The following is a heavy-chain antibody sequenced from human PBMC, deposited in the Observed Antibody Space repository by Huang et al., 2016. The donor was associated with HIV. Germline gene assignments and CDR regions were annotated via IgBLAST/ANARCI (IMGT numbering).Heavy chain of an antibody. J-gene: IGHJ6*03. Sequence: DVQLVESGGGLVQPGRSLRFFCTACGFTFGDYAMSWFRQAPGEGLVWVGLIKSKAYGGTTQYASSVKDRFIISRDDSKGIAYLQMNSLKTEDTAVYYCLIYSHMDVWGKGTTVSVSS. CDR1: GFTFGDYA. V-gene: IGHV3-49*03. CDR2: IKSKAYGGTT. CDR3: LIYSHMDV.